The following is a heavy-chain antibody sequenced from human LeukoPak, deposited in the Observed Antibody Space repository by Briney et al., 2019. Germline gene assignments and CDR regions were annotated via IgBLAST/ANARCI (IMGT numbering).Heavy chain of an antibody. CDR3: AKGVYVAAAGTGTFDY. Sequence: GGSLRLSCAASGFTFSSYAMSWVRQAPGKGLEWVSAISGSGGSTYYADSVKGRFTISRDNPKNTLYLQMNSLRAEDTAVYYCAKGVYVAAAGTGTFDYWGQGTLVTVSS. CDR2: ISGSGGST. CDR1: GFTFSSYA. D-gene: IGHD6-13*01. V-gene: IGHV3-23*01. J-gene: IGHJ4*02.